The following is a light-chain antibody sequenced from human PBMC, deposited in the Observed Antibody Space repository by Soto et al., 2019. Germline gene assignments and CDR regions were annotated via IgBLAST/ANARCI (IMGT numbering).Light chain of an antibody. CDR1: PSVSSN. CDR3: QHENNCPPWT. J-gene: IGKJ1*01. CDR2: GAS. Sequence: EIVMTQSPATLSVSPGETATLSCRASPSVSSNLAWYQQKPVQAPRLLIYGASTRATAIPARFTGSGSGTDFTLNISSLHSEDFAVYYCQHENNCPPWTFGQGTKVEIK. V-gene: IGKV3-15*01.